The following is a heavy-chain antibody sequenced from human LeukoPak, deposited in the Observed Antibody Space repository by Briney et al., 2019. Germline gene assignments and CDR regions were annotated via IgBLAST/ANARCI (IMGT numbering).Heavy chain of an antibody. CDR3: ARGRMVRGVDDAFDI. CDR2: IYYSGST. Sequence: SETLSLTCTVSGGSISSYYWSWIRQPPGKGLEWIGYIYYSGSTNYNPSLKSRVTISVDTSKNQFSLELSSVTAADTAVYYCARGRMVRGVDDAFDIWGQGTMVTVSS. D-gene: IGHD3-10*01. V-gene: IGHV4-59*01. CDR1: GGSISSYY. J-gene: IGHJ3*02.